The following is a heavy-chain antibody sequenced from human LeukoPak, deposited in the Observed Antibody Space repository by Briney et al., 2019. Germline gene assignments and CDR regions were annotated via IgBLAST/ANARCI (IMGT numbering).Heavy chain of an antibody. CDR2: IKQDGSEK. D-gene: IGHD3-9*01. Sequence: GGSLRLSCAASGFTFSSYWMSWVRQAPGKGLEWVANIKQDGSEKYYVDSVKGRFTISRDNAKNSLYLQMNSLRAEDTAVYYCAREGTRGYDILTGSYYFDYWGQGTLVTVSS. V-gene: IGHV3-7*04. CDR3: AREGTRGYDILTGSYYFDY. CDR1: GFTFSSYW. J-gene: IGHJ4*02.